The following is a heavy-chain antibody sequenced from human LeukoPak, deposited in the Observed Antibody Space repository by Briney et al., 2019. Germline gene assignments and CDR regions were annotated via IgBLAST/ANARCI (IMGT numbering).Heavy chain of an antibody. J-gene: IGHJ4*02. CDR2: INPSAGST. V-gene: IGHV1-46*01. Sequence: ASVKVSCKASGYTFASYYMHWVRQAPGQGLEWMGIINPSAGSTSYSQRFQGRVTMTRDTSTSTVYMELSSLRSEDTAVYYCARGSEVVPVTRYYFDYWGQGTLVTVSS. CDR1: GYTFASYY. CDR3: ARGSEVVPVTRYYFDY. D-gene: IGHD2-2*01.